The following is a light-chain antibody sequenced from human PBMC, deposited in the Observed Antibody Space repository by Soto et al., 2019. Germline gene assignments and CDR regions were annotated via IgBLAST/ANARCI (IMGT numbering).Light chain of an antibody. Sequence: ALTQPASLSGSPGQSITISCTGTSSDVGGYDYVSWYQLHPGKAPKLMVFEVSNRPSGVSYRFSGSKSGNTASLTISGLQAEDEADYFCSSYSISTAYLFGTGTKVTVL. CDR1: SSDVGGYDY. CDR3: SSYSISTAYL. V-gene: IGLV2-14*01. CDR2: EVS. J-gene: IGLJ1*01.